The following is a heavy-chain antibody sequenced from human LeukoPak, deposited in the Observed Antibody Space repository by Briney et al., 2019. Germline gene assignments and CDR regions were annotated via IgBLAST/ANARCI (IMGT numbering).Heavy chain of an antibody. Sequence: SETLSLTCTASGGSISGYYWSWIRQPPGKGLECIAYIFYSGSTNYNPSLKSRVTISVDTSKNQFSLTLSSVTAADTAVYYCARHFGHGDYPLDYWGQGTLVTVSS. CDR1: GGSISGYY. CDR3: ARHFGHGDYPLDY. CDR2: IFYSGST. J-gene: IGHJ4*02. V-gene: IGHV4-59*08. D-gene: IGHD4-17*01.